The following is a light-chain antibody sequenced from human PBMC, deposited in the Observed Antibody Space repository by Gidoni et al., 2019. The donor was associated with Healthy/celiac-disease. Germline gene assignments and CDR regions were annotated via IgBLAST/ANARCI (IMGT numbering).Light chain of an antibody. V-gene: IGKV3-15*01. CDR1: QSVSSN. CDR2: GAS. J-gene: IGKJ2*01. Sequence: DIVMTQSPATLSVSPGERATLSCRASQSVSSNLAWYQQKPGQAPRRLIYGASTRATGIPARFSGSGSGTEFTLTISSLQSEDFAVYYCQQYNNWPRTFGQGTKLEIK. CDR3: QQYNNWPRT.